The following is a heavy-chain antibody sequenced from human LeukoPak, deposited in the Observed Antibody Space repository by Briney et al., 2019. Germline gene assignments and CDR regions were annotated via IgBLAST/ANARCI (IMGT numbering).Heavy chain of an antibody. Sequence: PGGSLSLSCAASGFTFSSYAMSWVRQAPGKGLEWVSGISGSGGGTYYADSVKGRFTISRDNSKNTLYLQMNSLRVEDTAVYYCAKDWYSSSWYWDYWGQGTLVTLSS. CDR2: ISGSGGGT. D-gene: IGHD6-13*01. J-gene: IGHJ4*02. V-gene: IGHV3-23*01. CDR3: AKDWYSSSWYWDY. CDR1: GFTFSSYA.